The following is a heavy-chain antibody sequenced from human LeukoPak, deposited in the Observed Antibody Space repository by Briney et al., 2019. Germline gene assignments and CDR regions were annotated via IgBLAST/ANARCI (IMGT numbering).Heavy chain of an antibody. V-gene: IGHV4-39*07. D-gene: IGHD3/OR15-3a*01. CDR2: IYYSGSAT. J-gene: IGHJ4*02. CDR1: GGSISSSSYY. CDR3: ARVGLAQPSFDF. Sequence: SETLSLTCTVSGGSISSSSYYWGWIRQPPGKGLEWIGSIYYSGSATYYNPSLKSRVTMSVDTSKNQFSLKLSSVTAADTAVYYCARVGLAQPSFDFWGQGTLVTVSS.